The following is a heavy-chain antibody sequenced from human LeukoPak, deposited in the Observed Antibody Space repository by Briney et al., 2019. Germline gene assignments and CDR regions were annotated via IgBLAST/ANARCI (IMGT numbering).Heavy chain of an antibody. D-gene: IGHD3-3*01. CDR1: GFTFSSYW. Sequence: GGSLRLPCAASGFTFSSYWMSWVRQAPGKGLEWVANIKQDGSEKYYVDSVKGRFTISRDNAKNSLYLQMNSLRAEDTAVYYCAKVRNFRAPNYYYYGMDVWGQGTTVTVSS. V-gene: IGHV3-7*01. CDR2: IKQDGSEK. CDR3: AKVRNFRAPNYYYYGMDV. J-gene: IGHJ6*02.